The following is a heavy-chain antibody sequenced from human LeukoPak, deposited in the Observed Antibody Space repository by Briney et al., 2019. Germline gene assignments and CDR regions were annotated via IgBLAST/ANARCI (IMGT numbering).Heavy chain of an antibody. CDR1: GYTFTGYY. CDR3: AGGVWAVVAAPPSCYYYYYMDV. V-gene: IGHV1-2*02. J-gene: IGHJ6*03. CDR2: INPNSGGT. Sequence: ASVKVSCKASGYTFTGYYMHWVRQAPGQGLEWMGWINPNSGGTNYAQKFQGRVTMTRDTSISTAYMELSRLRSDDTAVYYCAGGVWAVVAAPPSCYYYYYMDVWAKGPRSPSP. D-gene: IGHD2-15*01.